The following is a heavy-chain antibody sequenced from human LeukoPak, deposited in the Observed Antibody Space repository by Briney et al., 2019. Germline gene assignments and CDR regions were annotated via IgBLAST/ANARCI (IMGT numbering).Heavy chain of an antibody. CDR2: IIPIFGTA. J-gene: IGHJ4*02. V-gene: IGHV1-69*05. CDR1: GGTFSSYA. Sequence: ASVKVSCKASGGTFSSYAISWVRQAPGQGLEWMGWIIPIFGTANYAQKFQGRVTITTDESTSTAYMELSSLRSEDTAVYYCARDPRRSSSHFDYWGQGTLVTVSS. D-gene: IGHD6-13*01. CDR3: ARDPRRSSSHFDY.